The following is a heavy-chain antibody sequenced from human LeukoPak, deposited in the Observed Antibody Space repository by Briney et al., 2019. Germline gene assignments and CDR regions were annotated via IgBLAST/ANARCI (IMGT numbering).Heavy chain of an antibody. V-gene: IGHV1-69*04. J-gene: IGHJ2*01. CDR1: GGTFSSYA. Sequence: GASVKVSCKASGGTFSSYAISWVRQAPGQGLEWMGRIIPILGIANYAQKFQGRVTITADKSMSTAYMELSSLRSEDTAVYYCARCNVVVTAYFDLWGRGTLVTVSS. CDR2: IIPILGIA. D-gene: IGHD2-21*02. CDR3: ARCNVVVTAYFDL.